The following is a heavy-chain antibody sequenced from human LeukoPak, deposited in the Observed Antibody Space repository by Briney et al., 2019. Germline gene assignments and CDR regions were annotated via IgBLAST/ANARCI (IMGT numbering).Heavy chain of an antibody. CDR2: IYHNGRT. Sequence: SETLSLTCTVSGGTINSGEHYWGWIRQTPGKCLEWIGYIYHNGRTYSNPSLKSRLDLSVDTSKNQFSLKLTSVTVADTALYYCARYYDILSYMDVWGKGTTVTVCS. D-gene: IGHD3-9*01. V-gene: IGHV4-30-4*08. CDR1: GGTINSGEHY. J-gene: IGHJ6*03. CDR3: ARYYDILSYMDV.